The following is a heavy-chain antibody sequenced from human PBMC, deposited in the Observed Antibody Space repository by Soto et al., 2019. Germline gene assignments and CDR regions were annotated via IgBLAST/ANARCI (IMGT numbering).Heavy chain of an antibody. CDR3: AIDGGAAGPFDY. Sequence: PGGALRLSCAASGFTFSIYSMNWVRQAPGKGLEWVSSISSSSSYIYYADSVKGRFTISRDNAKNSLYLQMNSLRAEDTAVYYCAIDGGAAGPFDYWGQGTLVTVSS. CDR2: ISSSSSYI. D-gene: IGHD6-13*01. V-gene: IGHV3-21*01. J-gene: IGHJ4*02. CDR1: GFTFSIYS.